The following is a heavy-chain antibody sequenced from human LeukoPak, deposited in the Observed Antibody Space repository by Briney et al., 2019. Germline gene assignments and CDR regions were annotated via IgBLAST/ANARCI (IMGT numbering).Heavy chain of an antibody. Sequence: GGSLRLSCAASRFTFSSYAMSWVRQAPGKGLEWVSAISGSGGSTYYADSVKGRFTISRDNSKNTLYLQMNSLRAEDTAVYYCAKGDSSSYYYYGMDVWGQGTTVTVSS. V-gene: IGHV3-23*01. CDR2: ISGSGGST. CDR1: RFTFSSYA. J-gene: IGHJ6*02. CDR3: AKGDSSSYYYYGMDV. D-gene: IGHD6-13*01.